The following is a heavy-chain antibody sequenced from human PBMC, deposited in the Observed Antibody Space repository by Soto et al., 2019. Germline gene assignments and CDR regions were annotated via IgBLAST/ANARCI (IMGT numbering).Heavy chain of an antibody. Sequence: GGSLRLSCAASGFTISNYWMHWVRQAPGKGLVWVSRINSDGSSTNYADSVKGRFTISRDNAKNTLYLQMSSLRAEDTAVYYCAMRQGGYWVYWGQGNLVTVSA. CDR2: INSDGSST. D-gene: IGHD5-12*01. J-gene: IGHJ4*02. CDR3: AMRQGGYWVY. CDR1: GFTISNYW. V-gene: IGHV3-74*01.